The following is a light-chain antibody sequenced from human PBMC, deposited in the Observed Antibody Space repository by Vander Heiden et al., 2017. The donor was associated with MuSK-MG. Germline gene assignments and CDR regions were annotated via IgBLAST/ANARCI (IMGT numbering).Light chain of an antibody. CDR2: DAS. CDR3: QRNSGPPWT. CDR1: QSLRSNN. J-gene: IGKJ1*01. V-gene: IGKV3-20*01. Sequence: EVVLTQSPGTLSLSPGERATLPCRASQSLRSNNLACYQQTPGQAPMLLIYDASRTAAGTPARFSGSASGTYFTLTISVLDAEDFADYYCQRNSGPPWTFGEGTKVEIK.